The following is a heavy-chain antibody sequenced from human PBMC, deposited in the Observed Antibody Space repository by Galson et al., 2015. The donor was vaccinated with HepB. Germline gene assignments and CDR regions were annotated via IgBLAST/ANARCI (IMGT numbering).Heavy chain of an antibody. J-gene: IGHJ3*02. Sequence: PALVKPTQTLTLTCTFSGFSLSTSGMCVSWIRQPPGKALEWLARIDWDDDKYYSTSLKTRITISKDTSKNQVVLTMTNMDPVDTATYYCARTRYYYGSGIAPGAFDIWGQGTMVTVSS. CDR3: ARTRYYYGSGIAPGAFDI. CDR2: IDWDDDK. D-gene: IGHD3-10*01. V-gene: IGHV2-70*11. CDR1: GFSLSTSGMC.